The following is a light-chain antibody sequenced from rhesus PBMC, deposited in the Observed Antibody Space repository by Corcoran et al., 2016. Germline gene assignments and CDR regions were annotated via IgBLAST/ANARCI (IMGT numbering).Light chain of an antibody. CDR3: CSYRSGSTYI. CDR1: RSDVGGYNY. J-gene: IGLJ1*01. V-gene: IGLV2S7*01. Sequence: QAAPTQPLSVSGSPGQSVTISCTGTRSDVGGYNYVSWYQQTPGKAPKLMIYGVSKRPSGVSDRFSGSKSGNTASLTISGLQAEDEADYYCCSYRSGSTYIFGAGTRLTVL. CDR2: GVS.